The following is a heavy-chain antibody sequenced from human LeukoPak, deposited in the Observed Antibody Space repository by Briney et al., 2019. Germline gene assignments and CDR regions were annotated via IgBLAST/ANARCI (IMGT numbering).Heavy chain of an antibody. Sequence: GESLKISCQGSGYSFTTYWIGWVRQMPGKGLECMGIIYPGDSDTRYSPSFQGQVTISADKSISTAYLQWSSLKASDTAMYYCARPRTIYYGDYVGYFDYWGQGTLVTVSS. CDR2: IYPGDSDT. CDR3: ARPRTIYYGDYVGYFDY. J-gene: IGHJ4*02. V-gene: IGHV5-51*01. D-gene: IGHD4-17*01. CDR1: GYSFTTYW.